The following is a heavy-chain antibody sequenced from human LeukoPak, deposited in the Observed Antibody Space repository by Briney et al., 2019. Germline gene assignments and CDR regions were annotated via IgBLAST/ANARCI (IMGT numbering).Heavy chain of an antibody. V-gene: IGHV3-23*01. J-gene: IGHJ4*02. Sequence: GGSLRLSCAASGFTFSSYAMSWVRQAPGKGLEWVSAISGSGGSTYYADSVKGRFTISRDNSKNTLYLQMNSLRAEDTAVYYCAKDSAPYYDFWSGYYPPGYWGQGTLVTVSS. D-gene: IGHD3-3*01. CDR2: ISGSGGST. CDR1: GFTFSSYA. CDR3: AKDSAPYYDFWSGYYPPGY.